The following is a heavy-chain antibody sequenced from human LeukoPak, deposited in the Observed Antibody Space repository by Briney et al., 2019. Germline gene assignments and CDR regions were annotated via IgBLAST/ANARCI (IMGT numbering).Heavy chain of an antibody. Sequence: SETLSLTYAVYGGSFSGCYWSWFRQPPPKGLEWIGEINHSGSTNYNPSLKSRVTISVDTSKNQFSLKLSSVTAADTAVYYCARGAKYCSGSSCYSIYYYYYYYLDVWSKGTTVTVSS. CDR2: INHSGST. CDR3: ARGAKYCSGSSCYSIYYYYYYYLDV. V-gene: IGHV4-34*01. J-gene: IGHJ6*03. CDR1: GGSFSGCY. D-gene: IGHD2-15*01.